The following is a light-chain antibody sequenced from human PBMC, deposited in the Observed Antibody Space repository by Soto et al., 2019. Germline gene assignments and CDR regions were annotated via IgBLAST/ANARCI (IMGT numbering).Light chain of an antibody. CDR1: SSDVGGYNY. J-gene: IGLJ2*01. V-gene: IGLV2-8*01. CDR3: SSFAGNNTLV. CDR2: EVS. Sequence: QSALTQPPSASGSPGQSVTISCTGTSSDVGGYNYVSWYQQHPGKAPKLMISEVSQRPSGVPDRFSGSKSGNTASLTVSGLQAEDEDDYYCSSFAGNNTLVFGGGTKVTVL.